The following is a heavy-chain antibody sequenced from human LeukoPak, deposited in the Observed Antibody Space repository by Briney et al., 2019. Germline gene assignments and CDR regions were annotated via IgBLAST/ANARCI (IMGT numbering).Heavy chain of an antibody. V-gene: IGHV3-30*18. CDR1: GFTFSSYG. D-gene: IGHD6-13*01. CDR3: AKDDSRSWSAFDY. CDR2: ISYDGSNK. J-gene: IGHJ4*02. Sequence: GGSLRLSCAASGFTFSSYGMHWVRQAPGKGLEWVAVISYDGSNKYYADSVKGRFTISRDNSKNTLYVQMNSLRAEDTAVYYCAKDDSRSWSAFDYWGQGTLVTVSS.